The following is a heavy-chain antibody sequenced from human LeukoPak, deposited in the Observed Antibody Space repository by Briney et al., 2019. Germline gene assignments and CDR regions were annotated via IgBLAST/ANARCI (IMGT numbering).Heavy chain of an antibody. Sequence: GESLKISCKGSGYSFTSYWIGWVRQMPGKGLEWMGIIYPGDSDTRYSPSFQGQVTISADKSISTAYLQWSSLKASDTAMYYCARHVGSIAAAGFHPYHYYYMDVWGKGTTVTVSS. J-gene: IGHJ6*03. V-gene: IGHV5-51*01. CDR2: IYPGDSDT. D-gene: IGHD6-13*01. CDR3: ARHVGSIAAAGFHPYHYYYMDV. CDR1: GYSFTSYW.